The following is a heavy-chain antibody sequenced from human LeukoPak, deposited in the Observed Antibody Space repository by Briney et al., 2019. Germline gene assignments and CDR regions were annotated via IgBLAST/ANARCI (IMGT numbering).Heavy chain of an antibody. CDR1: GGSISSGDYY. Sequence: SETLSLTCTVSGGSISSGDYYWSWIRQPPGKRLEWSAYMYYSGSTYYNPSLKSRVTMSADMSKNQLSMKLSSVTAADTAVYYCARPYYYDSRIDPWGQGILVTVSS. CDR3: ARPYYYDSRIDP. D-gene: IGHD3-22*01. CDR2: MYYSGST. V-gene: IGHV4-30-4*01. J-gene: IGHJ5*02.